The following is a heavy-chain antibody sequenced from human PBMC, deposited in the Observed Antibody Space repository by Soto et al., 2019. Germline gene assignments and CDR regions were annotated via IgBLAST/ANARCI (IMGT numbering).Heavy chain of an antibody. CDR3: ARTYLSENSGHYGNLDAFDI. J-gene: IGHJ3*02. D-gene: IGHD3-22*01. Sequence: QLQLQESGPGLVKASETLSLTCSVSGGFINAVSNTGYYWGWIRQPPGKGLEWIATIHYSGSIYDNPSLKSRVTISVDTSKNQFSLKLRSVTASDTAVYFCARTYLSENSGHYGNLDAFDIWGQGTMVTVLS. CDR1: GGFINAVSNTGYY. CDR2: IHYSGSI. V-gene: IGHV4-39*01.